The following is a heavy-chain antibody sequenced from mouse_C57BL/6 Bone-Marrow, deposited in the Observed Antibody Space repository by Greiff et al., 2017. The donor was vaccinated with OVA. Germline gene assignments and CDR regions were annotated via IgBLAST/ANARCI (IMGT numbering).Heavy chain of an antibody. D-gene: IGHD2-4*01. CDR3: ARGDYDYFPDY. J-gene: IGHJ2*01. CDR1: GYTFTSYW. CDR2: IYPGSGST. Sequence: QVQLQQPGAELVKPGASVKMSCKASGYTFTSYWITWVKQRPGQGLEWIGDIYPGSGSTNYNEKFKSKATLTVDTSSSTAYMQLSSLTSEDPAVYYCARGDYDYFPDYWGQGTTLTVSS. V-gene: IGHV1-55*01.